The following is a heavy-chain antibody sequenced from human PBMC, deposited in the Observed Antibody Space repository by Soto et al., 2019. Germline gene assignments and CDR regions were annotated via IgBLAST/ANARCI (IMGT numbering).Heavy chain of an antibody. CDR3: AKDISYDSSGYQDY. CDR2: ISWNSGSI. J-gene: IGHJ4*02. Sequence: GGSLGLSCAPSGLTFDDYAIHWVRQAPGKGLEWVSGISWNSGSIGYADSVKGRFTISRDNAKNSLYLQMNSLRAEDTALYYCAKDISYDSSGYQDYWGQGTLV. D-gene: IGHD3-22*01. CDR1: GLTFDDYA. V-gene: IGHV3-9*01.